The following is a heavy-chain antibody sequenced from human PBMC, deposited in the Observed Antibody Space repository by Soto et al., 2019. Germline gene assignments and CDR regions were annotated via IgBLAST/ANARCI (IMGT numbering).Heavy chain of an antibody. CDR3: ARGLAAAGLFGFGP. Sequence: LSLTCTVSGGSISSDGSYWSWIRQHPGKGLEWIGCLFYSGSTYYNPSLKSRVTISVDTSKNQFSLKLSSVTAADTAVYYCARGLAAAGLFGFGPWGQGTLVTVSS. J-gene: IGHJ5*02. D-gene: IGHD6-13*01. V-gene: IGHV4-31*03. CDR1: GGSISSDGSY. CDR2: LFYSGST.